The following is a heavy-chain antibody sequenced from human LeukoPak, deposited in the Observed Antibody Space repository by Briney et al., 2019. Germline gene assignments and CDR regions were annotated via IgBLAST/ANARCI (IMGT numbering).Heavy chain of an antibody. J-gene: IGHJ3*02. Sequence: GASVKVSCKASGYTFTGYYMHWVRQAPGQGLEWMGWINPNSGGTNYAQKFQGRVTMTRDTSISTAYMELSRLRSDDTAVYYCARVGTYYYDSSGPRDAFDIWGQGTVVTVSS. V-gene: IGHV1-2*02. CDR3: ARVGTYYYDSSGPRDAFDI. CDR1: GYTFTGYY. D-gene: IGHD3-22*01. CDR2: INPNSGGT.